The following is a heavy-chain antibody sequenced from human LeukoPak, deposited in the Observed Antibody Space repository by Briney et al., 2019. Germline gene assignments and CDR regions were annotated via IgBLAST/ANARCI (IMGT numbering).Heavy chain of an antibody. J-gene: IGHJ4*02. Sequence: GGSLRLSCAASGFTFSTYAMHWVRQPPGKGLEWVSVIHSGGRTKYAASVRDRFTISRDPAKNTVYLQMNSLRVDDTAAYYCARPGSASGYWVQWGQGTLVTVSS. CDR3: ARPGSASGYWVQ. D-gene: IGHD3-3*01. V-gene: IGHV3-66*01. CDR1: GFTFSTYA. CDR2: IHSGGRT.